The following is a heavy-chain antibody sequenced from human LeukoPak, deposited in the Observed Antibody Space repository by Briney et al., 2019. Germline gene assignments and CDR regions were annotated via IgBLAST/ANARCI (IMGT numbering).Heavy chain of an antibody. V-gene: IGHV1-18*01. D-gene: IGHD3-22*01. CDR1: GYTFTACH. Sequence: ASVKVSFKGTGYTFTACHSSWVRQAPGQGLEWMGWISGYNRKTNYAQKLQGRVTMTTDTSTSTAYMELRSLRSDDTAVYYCARVRDFYENSAYLSNFDSWGQGTLVTVSS. J-gene: IGHJ4*02. CDR3: ARVRDFYENSAYLSNFDS. CDR2: ISGYNRKT.